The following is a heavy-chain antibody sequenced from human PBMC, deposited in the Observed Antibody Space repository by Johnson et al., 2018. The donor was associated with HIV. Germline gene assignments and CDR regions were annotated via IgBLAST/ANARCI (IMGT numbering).Heavy chain of an antibody. V-gene: IGHV3-66*01. CDR2: IYTSGDT. D-gene: IGHD2-15*01. Sequence: VQLVESGGGLVQPGGSLRVSCAASGFTVSSNYMSWVRQAPGKGLEWVSVIYTSGDTYYAASVRGRFAISRDNSKNTVYLQMNSLKTEDTAVYYCTTDLSGGSNHRANDAFDIWGQGTMVTVSS. CDR1: GFTVSSNY. CDR3: TTDLSGGSNHRANDAFDI. J-gene: IGHJ3*02.